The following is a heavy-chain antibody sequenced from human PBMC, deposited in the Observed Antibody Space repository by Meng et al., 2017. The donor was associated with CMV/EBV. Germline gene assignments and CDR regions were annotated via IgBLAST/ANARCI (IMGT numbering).Heavy chain of an antibody. Sequence: LSCAAAEFTFSSSSMNWVRQAPGKGLEWVSSISSSSSYIYYADSVKGRFTISRDNAKNSLYLQMNSLRAEDTAVYYCARGFEQLAFYWGQGTLVTVSS. CDR2: ISSSSSYI. V-gene: IGHV3-21*01. J-gene: IGHJ4*02. CDR3: ARGFEQLAFY. D-gene: IGHD6-6*01. CDR1: EFTFSSSS.